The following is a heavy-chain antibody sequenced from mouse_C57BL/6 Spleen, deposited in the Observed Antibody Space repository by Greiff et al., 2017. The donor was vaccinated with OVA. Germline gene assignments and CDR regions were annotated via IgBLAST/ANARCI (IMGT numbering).Heavy chain of an antibody. CDR3: ARFYSVYYYAMDY. CDR2: INPGSGGT. Sequence: VQLKESGAELVRPGTSVKVSCKASGYAFTNYLIEWVKQRPGQGLEWIGVINPGSGGTNYNEKFKGKATLTADKSSSTAYMQLSSLTSEDSAVYFCARFYSVYYYAMDYWGQGTSVTVSS. D-gene: IGHD2-12*01. J-gene: IGHJ4*01. V-gene: IGHV1-54*01. CDR1: GYAFTNYL.